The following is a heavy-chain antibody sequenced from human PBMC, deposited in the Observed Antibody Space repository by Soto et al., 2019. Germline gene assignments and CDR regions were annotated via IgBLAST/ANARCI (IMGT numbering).Heavy chain of an antibody. V-gene: IGHV1-3*01. CDR1: GYTFTSYA. Sequence: ASVKVSCKASGYTFTSYAMHWVRQAPGQRLEWMGWINAGNGNTKYSQKFQGRVTITRDTSASTAYMELSSLRSEDTAVYYCARDPCSVVRGGCGMDVWGQGTTVTVSS. CDR2: INAGNGNT. CDR3: ARDPCSVVRGGCGMDV. J-gene: IGHJ6*02. D-gene: IGHD3-10*01.